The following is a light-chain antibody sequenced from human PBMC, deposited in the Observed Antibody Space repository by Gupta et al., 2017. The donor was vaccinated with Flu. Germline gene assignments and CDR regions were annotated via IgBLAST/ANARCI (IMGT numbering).Light chain of an antibody. Sequence: ERATLSCRASQGVSSNFLAWYQQKPGQAPRLLMSGASYRATGTPDRSSGSGSGTDFTLVINSLEPGDFAVYFCQQFGTIPFTFGPGTRLDIK. CDR2: GAS. V-gene: IGKV3-20*01. CDR3: QQFGTIPFT. CDR1: QGVSSNF. J-gene: IGKJ3*01.